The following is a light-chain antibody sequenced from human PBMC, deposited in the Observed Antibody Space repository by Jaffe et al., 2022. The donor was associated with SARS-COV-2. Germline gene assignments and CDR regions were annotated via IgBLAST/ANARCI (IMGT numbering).Light chain of an antibody. V-gene: IGLV2-14*01. Sequence: QSALTQPASVSGSPGQSVTISCTGTSSDIANYNSVSWYQQHPGKAPKLMINDVTNRPSGVSDRFSGSKSGNTASLTISGVQAEDEADYYCSLFTGSSTLFGGGTKLTVL. J-gene: IGLJ3*02. CDR2: DVT. CDR1: SSDIANYNS. CDR3: SLFTGSSTL.